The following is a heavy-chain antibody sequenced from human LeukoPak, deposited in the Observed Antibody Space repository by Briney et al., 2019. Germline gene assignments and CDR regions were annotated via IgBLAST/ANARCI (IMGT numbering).Heavy chain of an antibody. V-gene: IGHV3-48*04. Sequence: GGSLRLSCAASGFTFSSYSMNWVRQAPGKGLEWVSYISSSSTIYYADSVKGRFTISRDNAKNSLYLQMNSLRAGDTALYYCARTKSGPWVAFDIWGQGTMVTVSS. CDR2: ISSSSTI. J-gene: IGHJ3*02. CDR3: ARTKSGPWVAFDI. CDR1: GFTFSSYS. D-gene: IGHD2-15*01.